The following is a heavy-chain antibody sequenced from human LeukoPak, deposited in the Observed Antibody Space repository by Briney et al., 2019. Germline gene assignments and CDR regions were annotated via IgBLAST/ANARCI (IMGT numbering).Heavy chain of an antibody. Sequence: QPGGSLRLSCAASGFTFSSYAMTWVRQAPGKGLEWVSSISDSGDRTYYADSVKGRFTISRDNSKNTLYLQMNSLSREDTAIYYCARRGGSTGWGAFDFWGHGTMVTVSS. CDR1: GFTFSSYA. CDR3: ARRGGSTGWGAFDF. V-gene: IGHV3-23*01. J-gene: IGHJ3*01. D-gene: IGHD6-19*01. CDR2: ISDSGDRT.